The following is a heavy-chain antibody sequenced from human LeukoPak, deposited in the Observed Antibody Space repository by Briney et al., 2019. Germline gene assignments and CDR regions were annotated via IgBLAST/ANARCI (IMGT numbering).Heavy chain of an antibody. D-gene: IGHD3-22*01. CDR2: IYSYGST. CDR3: AGHKTSSTPFGPPRGGYYFDP. Sequence: SETLSLTCSVSGDSFSSFHWRWIRQTPGKTLEWIGYIYSYGSTNYNPSLRSRVSISVDSPKNQLSLTLTSVTAADTAVYYCAGHKTSSTPFGPPRGGYYFDPWGQGSLVTVSS. V-gene: IGHV4-59*08. J-gene: IGHJ5*02. CDR1: GDSFSSFH.